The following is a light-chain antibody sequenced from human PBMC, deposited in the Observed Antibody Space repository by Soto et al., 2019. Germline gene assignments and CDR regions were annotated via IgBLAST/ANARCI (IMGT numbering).Light chain of an antibody. J-gene: IGLJ3*02. CDR3: CSYAGGSTFWV. CDR2: EGT. V-gene: IGLV2-23*01. CDR1: SSDVGPYHL. Sequence: QSALTQPLSVSGSPGQSSPISCTGASSDVGPYHLVSWYHQHPGKGPQLIIYEGTQRPSGVSDRFSGSNSGNAASLTISGLQAEDEGDYDCCSYAGGSTFWVFGGGTKLTVL.